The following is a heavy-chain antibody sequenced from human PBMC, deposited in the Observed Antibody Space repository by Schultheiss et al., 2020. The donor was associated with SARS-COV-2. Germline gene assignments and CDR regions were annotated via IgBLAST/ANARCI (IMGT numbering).Heavy chain of an antibody. CDR3: ARLYSSSSAFDY. D-gene: IGHD6-6*01. J-gene: IGHJ4*02. V-gene: IGHV4-31*11. Sequence: SETLSLTCAVSGYSISSGGYYWSWIRQHPGKGLEWIGEINHSGSTNYNPSLKSRVTISVDTSKNQFSLKLSSVTAADTAVYYCARLYSSSSAFDYWGQGTLVTVSS. CDR1: GYSISSGGYY. CDR2: INHSGST.